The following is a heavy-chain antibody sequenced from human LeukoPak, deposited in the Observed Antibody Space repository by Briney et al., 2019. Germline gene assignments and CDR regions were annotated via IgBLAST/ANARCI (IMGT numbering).Heavy chain of an antibody. CDR1: GFTFSSYA. CDR2: ISYDGSNK. V-gene: IGHV3-30*04. CDR3: ASYFGSGSYFSGVSDAFDI. J-gene: IGHJ3*02. D-gene: IGHD1-26*01. Sequence: GGSLRLSCAASGFTFSSYAMHRVRQAPGKGLEWVAVISYDGSNKYYADSVKGRFTISRDNSKNTLYLQMNSLRAEDTAVYYCASYFGSGSYFSGVSDAFDIWGQGTMVTVSS.